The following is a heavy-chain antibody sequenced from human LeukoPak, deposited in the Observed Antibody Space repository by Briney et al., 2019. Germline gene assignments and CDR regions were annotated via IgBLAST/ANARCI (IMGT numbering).Heavy chain of an antibody. CDR2: MNPNSGNT. Sequence: SVKVSCKASGYTFTSYDINWVRQATGQGLEWMGWMNPNSGNTGYAQKFQGRVTMTRNTSISTAYMELSSLRSEDTAVYYCARVRPYSGSYDYWGQGTLVTVSS. J-gene: IGHJ4*02. D-gene: IGHD1-26*01. CDR1: GYTFTSYD. V-gene: IGHV1-8*01. CDR3: ARVRPYSGSYDY.